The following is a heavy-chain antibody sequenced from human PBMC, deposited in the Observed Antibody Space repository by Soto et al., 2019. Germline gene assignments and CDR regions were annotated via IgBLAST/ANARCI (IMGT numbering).Heavy chain of an antibody. CDR3: ARGRYGDY. J-gene: IGHJ4*02. V-gene: IGHV1-18*01. CDR2: ISAHNGNT. CDR1: GYDFTTYG. D-gene: IGHD1-1*01. Sequence: QVHLVQSGAEVKKPGASVKVSCKGSGYDFTTYGITWVRQAPGQGLEWMAWISAHNGNTDYAKKLQGRATVTRDTSTSTAYMELRSLRSDDTAMYYCARGRYGDYWGQGALVTVSS.